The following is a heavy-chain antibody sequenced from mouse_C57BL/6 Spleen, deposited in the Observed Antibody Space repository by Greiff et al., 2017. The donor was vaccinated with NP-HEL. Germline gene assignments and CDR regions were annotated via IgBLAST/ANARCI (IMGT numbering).Heavy chain of an antibody. CDR1: GYTFTSYW. D-gene: IGHD2-1*01. Sequence: QVQLKQPGTELVKPGASVKLSCKASGYTFTSYWMHWVKQRPGQGLEWIGNINPSNGGTNYNEKFKSKATLTVDKSSSTAYMQRSSLTSEDSAVYYCAREDGNIYYYAMDYWGQGTSVTVSS. V-gene: IGHV1-53*01. CDR2: INPSNGGT. J-gene: IGHJ4*01. CDR3: AREDGNIYYYAMDY.